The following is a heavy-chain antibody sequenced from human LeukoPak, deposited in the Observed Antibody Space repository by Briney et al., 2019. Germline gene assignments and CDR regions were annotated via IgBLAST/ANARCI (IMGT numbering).Heavy chain of an antibody. V-gene: IGHV3-20*01. CDR1: GFIFENFG. Sequence: GGSLRLSCAASGFIFENFGMSWVRQVPGKGLQWVSNINWDGRSTGYEDSVEGRFTISRDNAKNSLYLQMNSLRSEDTALYHCARQLFSGYYAFDLWGQGTMVTVSS. J-gene: IGHJ3*01. D-gene: IGHD3-9*01. CDR2: INWDGRST. CDR3: ARQLFSGYYAFDL.